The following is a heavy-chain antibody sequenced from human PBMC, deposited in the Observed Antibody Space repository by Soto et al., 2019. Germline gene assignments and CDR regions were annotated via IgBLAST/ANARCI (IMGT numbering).Heavy chain of an antibody. CDR2: ISTFNGAT. Sequence: ASVKVSCKASGDTFTRLGISWVRQAPGQGLEWMGWISTFNGATNYAQKFKDRITMTTDTPTSTAYMELRSLRSDDTAVYYCARLYSSGWPRSYYDYWGQGTFVTVSS. CDR1: GDTFTRLG. J-gene: IGHJ4*02. V-gene: IGHV1-18*01. CDR3: ARLYSSGWPRSYYDY. D-gene: IGHD6-19*01.